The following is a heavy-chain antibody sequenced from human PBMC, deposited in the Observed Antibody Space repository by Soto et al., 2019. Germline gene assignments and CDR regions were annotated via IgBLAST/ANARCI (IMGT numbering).Heavy chain of an antibody. CDR2: INHVGIT. CDR1: GGSFRGFY. D-gene: IGHD3-22*01. Sequence: SETLSLTCAVSGGSFRGFYWTWIRQSPGKGLEWLGDINHVGITNYNPSLKSRVSIPVDTSKSQFSLKLTSVTAADTAVYYCARGYYESSDYFVGSPIFDYWGQGSLVTVSS. V-gene: IGHV4-34*01. J-gene: IGHJ4*02. CDR3: ARGYYESSDYFVGSPIFDY.